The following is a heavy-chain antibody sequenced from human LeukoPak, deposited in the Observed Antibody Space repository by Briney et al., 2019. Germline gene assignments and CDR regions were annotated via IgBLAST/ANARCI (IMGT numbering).Heavy chain of an antibody. J-gene: IGHJ4*02. Sequence: ASVKISCKSSDYTSIKYGINWVRQAPGQGLEWMGWINPNSGVTNYAQKFQGRVTMTRDTSISTAYMELSKLRSDDTAIYYCARDERLLSFLKWGQGTLVTVSS. V-gene: IGHV1-2*02. CDR3: ARDERLLSFLK. D-gene: IGHD3-3*01. CDR2: INPNSGVT. CDR1: DYTSIKYG.